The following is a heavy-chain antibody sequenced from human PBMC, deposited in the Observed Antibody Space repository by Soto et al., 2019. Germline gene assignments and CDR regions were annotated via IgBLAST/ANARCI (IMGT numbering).Heavy chain of an antibody. CDR2: IYYSGST. J-gene: IGHJ5*02. Sequence: QVQLQESGPGLVKPSETLSLTCTVSGGSISSYYWSWIRQPPGKGLEWIGYIYYSGSTNYNPSLKSRVTLSVDTSKNQFSLKLSSVTAADTAVYYCARHLVVPAAIWFDPWGQGTLVTVSS. CDR1: GGSISSYY. V-gene: IGHV4-59*08. CDR3: ARHLVVPAAIWFDP. D-gene: IGHD2-2*01.